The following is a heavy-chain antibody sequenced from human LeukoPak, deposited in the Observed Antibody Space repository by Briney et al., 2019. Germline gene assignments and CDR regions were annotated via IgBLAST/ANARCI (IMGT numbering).Heavy chain of an antibody. Sequence: ASVKVSCKASGYTFSGYYMHWVRQAPGQGLEWMGQINPNNGGTNYAQKFQGRVTMTRDTSISTAYMELSRLTSADTAVYYCARPYSGYEWRDYWGQGTLVTVS. J-gene: IGHJ4*02. CDR3: ARPYSGYEWRDY. V-gene: IGHV1-2*06. CDR1: GYTFSGYY. D-gene: IGHD5-12*01. CDR2: INPNNGGT.